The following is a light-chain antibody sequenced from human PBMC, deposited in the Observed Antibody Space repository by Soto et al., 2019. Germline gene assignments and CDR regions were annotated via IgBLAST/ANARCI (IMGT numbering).Light chain of an antibody. Sequence: DIPMTQSPSTLSASVGDRVTITCRASQSIGGWLAWYQQRPGKAPRLLISDASSVESGVPSRFSGSRSGTKFTLALSSLQPEDFATYYCQHYHSSPYTFGQGTKLEIK. CDR2: DAS. CDR1: QSIGGW. J-gene: IGKJ2*01. V-gene: IGKV1-5*01. CDR3: QHYHSSPYT.